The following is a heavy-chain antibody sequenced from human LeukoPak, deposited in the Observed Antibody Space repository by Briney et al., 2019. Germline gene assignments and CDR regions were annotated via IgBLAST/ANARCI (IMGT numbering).Heavy chain of an antibody. V-gene: IGHV1-69*13. J-gene: IGHJ5*02. D-gene: IGHD3-22*01. CDR3: ASTPLENDSSGYRFDP. CDR2: IIPIFGTA. Sequence: SVNVSCKASGGTFSSYAISWVRQAPGQGLEWMGGIIPIFGTANYAQKFQGRVTITADESTSTAYMELSSLRSEDTAVYYCASTPLENDSSGYRFDPWGQGTLVTVSS. CDR1: GGTFSSYA.